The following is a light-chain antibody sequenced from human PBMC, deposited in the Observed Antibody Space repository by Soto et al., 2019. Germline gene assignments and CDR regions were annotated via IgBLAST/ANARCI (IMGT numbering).Light chain of an antibody. Sequence: QSVLTQPASVSGSPGQSITISCTGTSSDVGNYNLVSWYQQHPGKAPKLMIYEGSQRPSGVSNRFSGSKSGNTASLTISILQAEDEADYYCCSYAGSSTYVFGTGTKLTVL. V-gene: IGLV2-23*01. CDR1: SSDVGNYNL. CDR2: EGS. CDR3: CSYAGSSTYV. J-gene: IGLJ1*01.